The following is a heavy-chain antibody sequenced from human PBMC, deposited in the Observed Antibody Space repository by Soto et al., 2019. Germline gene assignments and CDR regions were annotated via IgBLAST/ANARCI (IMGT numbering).Heavy chain of an antibody. D-gene: IGHD6-19*01. J-gene: IGHJ4*02. Sequence: ASVKVSCKASGCTFTGYYMHWVRQAPGQGLEWMGWINPSSGVTHYAQKFQGSVTMTTDTSISTAYMEVSRLRSADTAVYYCARRLDTSGWILDYWGQGTPVTVSS. CDR2: INPSSGVT. V-gene: IGHV1-2*02. CDR3: ARRLDTSGWILDY. CDR1: GCTFTGYY.